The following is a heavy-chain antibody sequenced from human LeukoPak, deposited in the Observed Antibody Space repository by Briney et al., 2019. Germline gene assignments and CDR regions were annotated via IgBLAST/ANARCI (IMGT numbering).Heavy chain of an antibody. J-gene: IGHJ5*02. CDR2: IIPIFGTA. D-gene: IGHD4-17*01. CDR1: GGTFSSYA. Sequence: RASVKVSCKASGGTFSSYAISWVRQAPGRGLEWMGGIIPIFGTANYAQKFQGRVTITADESTSTAYMELSSLRSEDTAVYYCARAGYGDSMYNWFDPWGQGTLVTVSS. V-gene: IGHV1-69*13. CDR3: ARAGYGDSMYNWFDP.